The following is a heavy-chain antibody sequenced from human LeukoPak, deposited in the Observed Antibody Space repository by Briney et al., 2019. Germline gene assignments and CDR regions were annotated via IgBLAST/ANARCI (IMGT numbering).Heavy chain of an antibody. CDR3: AREARAYYDFWSGQTHFDY. CDR2: IIPILGMA. V-gene: IGHV1-69*04. CDR1: GGTFSSYA. D-gene: IGHD3-3*01. Sequence: SVKVSCKASGGTFSSYAISWVRQAPGQGLEWMGRIIPILGMANYAQKFQGRVTITADKSTSTAYMELSSLRSEDTAVYYCAREARAYYDFWSGQTHFDYWGQGTLVTVSS. J-gene: IGHJ4*02.